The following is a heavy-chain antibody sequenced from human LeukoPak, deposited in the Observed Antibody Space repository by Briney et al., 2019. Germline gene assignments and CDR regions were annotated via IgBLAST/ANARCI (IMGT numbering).Heavy chain of an antibody. CDR3: TTAGVYGSGSSYYGMDV. Sequence: GRSLRLSCAASGFTFSSYGMHWVRQAPGKGLEWVAVIWYDGSNKYYADSVKGRFTISRDNSKNTLYLQMNSLRAEDTAVYYCTTAGVYGSGSSYYGMDVWGQGTTVTVPS. D-gene: IGHD3-10*01. CDR2: IWYDGSNK. V-gene: IGHV3-33*01. J-gene: IGHJ6*02. CDR1: GFTFSSYG.